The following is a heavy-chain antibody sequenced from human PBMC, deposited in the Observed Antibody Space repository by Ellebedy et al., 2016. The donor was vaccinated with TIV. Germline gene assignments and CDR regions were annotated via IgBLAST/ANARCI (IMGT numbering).Heavy chain of an antibody. Sequence: GESLKISCAASGFTFSTYSMSWVRQAPGKGLEWVSSISSSGGHIYYADSVQVRFTISRDNAKNSLSLQMNSLRGEDTALYYCAKKGPEGSFDFWGLGTLVTVSS. CDR2: ISSSGGHI. V-gene: IGHV3-21*01. J-gene: IGHJ4*02. CDR3: AKKGPEGSFDF. CDR1: GFTFSTYS.